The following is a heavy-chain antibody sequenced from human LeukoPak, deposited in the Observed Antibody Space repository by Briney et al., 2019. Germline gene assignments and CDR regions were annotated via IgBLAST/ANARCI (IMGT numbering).Heavy chain of an antibody. J-gene: IGHJ4*02. CDR3: AKDKGGSYYVTFDY. CDR1: GFTFDDYA. D-gene: IGHD1-26*01. V-gene: IGHV3-9*01. Sequence: PGGSLRLSCAASGFTFDDYAMHWVRQAPGKGLEWVSGTSWNSGSIGYADSVKGRFTISRDNAKNSLYLQMNSLRAEDTALYYCAKDKGGSYYVTFDYWGQGTLVTVSS. CDR2: TSWNSGSI.